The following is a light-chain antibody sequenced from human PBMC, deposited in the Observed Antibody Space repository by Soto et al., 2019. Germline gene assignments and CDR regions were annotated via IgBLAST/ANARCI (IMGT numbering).Light chain of an antibody. V-gene: IGKV2-28*01. CDR3: MQTLQTPRT. J-gene: IGKJ4*01. CDR2: LRS. Sequence: DIVMTQSPLSLPVTPGEPASISCRSSQSLLHSNGYNYLDWYLQKPGQSPQLLIYLRSNRASGVPDRFSGSGSGTDFTLKISRVEAEDVGVYYCMQTLQTPRTFGGGTKVEIK. CDR1: QSLLHSNGYNY.